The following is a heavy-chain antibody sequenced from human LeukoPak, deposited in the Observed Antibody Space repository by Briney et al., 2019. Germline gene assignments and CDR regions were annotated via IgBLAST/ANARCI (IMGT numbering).Heavy chain of an antibody. CDR3: ARRAMVTLGSFDY. CDR2: IIPIFGTA. CDR1: GGTFSSYA. J-gene: IGHJ4*02. Sequence: SVKVSCKASGGTFSSYAISWVRQAPGQGLEWMGGIIPIFGTANYAQKFQGRVTITADESTSTAYMELSSLRSEDTAVYYCARRAMVTLGSFDYWGQGTLVTVSS. D-gene: IGHD5-18*01. V-gene: IGHV1-69*13.